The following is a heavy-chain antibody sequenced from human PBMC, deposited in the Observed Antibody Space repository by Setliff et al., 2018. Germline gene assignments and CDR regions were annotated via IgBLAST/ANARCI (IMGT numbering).Heavy chain of an antibody. J-gene: IGHJ6*02. CDR2: IQKSGST. Sequence: LSLTCNVSGVSISSYYWSWIRQPPGKGLESIGYIQKSGSTNYNPSLMSRVSISVDTSKNQFSLKSRSVTAADTAVYYCARLSWNGLRYYGLDVWGQGTTGTVS. CDR3: ARLSWNGLRYYGLDV. CDR1: GVSISSYY. V-gene: IGHV4-59*01. D-gene: IGHD3-3*01.